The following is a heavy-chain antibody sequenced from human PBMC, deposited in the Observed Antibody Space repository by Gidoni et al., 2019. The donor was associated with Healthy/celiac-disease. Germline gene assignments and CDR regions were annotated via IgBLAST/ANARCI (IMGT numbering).Heavy chain of an antibody. V-gene: IGHV3-11*01. CDR2: ISSSGSTI. Sequence: QVHLVESGGGLVKTGGSLSLSCAASGFTFSDYYMSWIRQAPGKGLEWVSYISSSGSTIYYADAVKGRFTISRDNAKNSLYLQMNSLRAEDTAVYYCAREDVDTAMVYGMDGWGQGTTVTVSS. J-gene: IGHJ6*02. D-gene: IGHD5-18*01. CDR1: GFTFSDYY. CDR3: AREDVDTAMVYGMDG.